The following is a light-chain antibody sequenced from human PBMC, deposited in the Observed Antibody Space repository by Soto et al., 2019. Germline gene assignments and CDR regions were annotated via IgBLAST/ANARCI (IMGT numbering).Light chain of an antibody. CDR1: QSVSSN. CDR2: GAS. V-gene: IGKV3-15*01. J-gene: IGKJ4*01. CDR3: QQYNNWPLT. Sequence: EIVMTQSPVTVSVSPGERATLSCRASQSVSSNLAWYQQKPGQAPRLLIYGASTRATGIPARFSGSGSGTEFTLTISSLQSEDFAVYYCQQYNNWPLTFGGGTKVEIK.